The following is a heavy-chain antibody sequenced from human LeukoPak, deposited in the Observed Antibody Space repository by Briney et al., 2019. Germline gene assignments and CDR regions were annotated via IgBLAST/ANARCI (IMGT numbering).Heavy chain of an antibody. V-gene: IGHV3-23*01. CDR1: GFSFKDYA. J-gene: IGHJ2*01. Sequence: GGSLRLSCAASGFSFKDYAIHWVRQAPGKGLKWVSSISDSGDTPYYADSVKGLFTISRDNSKNTLYLQMSSLRAEDTAVYYCVQLLDDNPIRWYFGLWGRGTLVTVSS. CDR3: VQLLDDNPIRWYFGL. CDR2: ISDSGDTP. D-gene: IGHD1-14*01.